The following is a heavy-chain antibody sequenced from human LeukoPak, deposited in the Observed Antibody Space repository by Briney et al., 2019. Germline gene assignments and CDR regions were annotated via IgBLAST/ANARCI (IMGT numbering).Heavy chain of an antibody. CDR3: AKSRSSVLDASDI. Sequence: GGSLRLSCAASGFTFSSYAMSWVRQAPGKGLEGVSAISGSGGSTYYADSVKGRFTISRDNSKNTLYLQMNSLRAEDTAVYYCAKSRSSVLDASDIWGQGTMVTVSS. J-gene: IGHJ3*02. V-gene: IGHV3-23*01. CDR2: ISGSGGST. CDR1: GFTFSSYA. D-gene: IGHD3-22*01.